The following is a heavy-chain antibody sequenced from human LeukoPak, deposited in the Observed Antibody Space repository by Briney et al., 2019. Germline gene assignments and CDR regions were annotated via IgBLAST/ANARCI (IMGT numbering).Heavy chain of an antibody. CDR2: ISYDGSNK. CDR1: GFTFSSYG. Sequence: GRSLRLSCAASGFTFSSYGMHWVRQAPGKGLEWVAVISYDGSNKYYADSVKGRFTISRDNSKNTLYLQMNSLRAEDTAVYYCASGGYSYVYPAHYWGQGTLVTVSP. CDR3: ASGGYSYVYPAHY. D-gene: IGHD5-18*01. J-gene: IGHJ4*02. V-gene: IGHV3-30*03.